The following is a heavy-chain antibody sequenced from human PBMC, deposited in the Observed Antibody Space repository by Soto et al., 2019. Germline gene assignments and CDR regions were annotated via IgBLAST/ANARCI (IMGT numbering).Heavy chain of an antibody. D-gene: IGHD3-22*01. J-gene: IGHJ3*02. CDR3: ACSQYYYDSSGYYYVGAFDI. Sequence: GESLKISCKGSGYSFTSYWIGWVRQMPGKGLEWMGIIYPGDSDTRYSPSFQGQVTISADKSISTAYLQWSSLKASDTAMYYCACSQYYYDSSGYYYVGAFDIWGQGTMVTV. CDR1: GYSFTSYW. V-gene: IGHV5-51*01. CDR2: IYPGDSDT.